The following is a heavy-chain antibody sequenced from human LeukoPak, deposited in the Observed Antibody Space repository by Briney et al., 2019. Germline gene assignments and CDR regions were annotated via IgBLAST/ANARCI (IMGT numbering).Heavy chain of an antibody. CDR2: ISGSGNTI. V-gene: IGHV3-48*03. CDR1: GFIFNIYE. CDR3: ARVTPPARLGYAFDI. Sequence: GGSLRLSCAASGFIFNIYEMTWVRQAPGKGLEWISYISGSGNTIYYTDSVKDRFTISRDNVKNSLYLQMNSLRAEDTAVYYCARVTPPARLGYAFDIWGQGTMVTVSS. D-gene: IGHD3-16*01. J-gene: IGHJ3*02.